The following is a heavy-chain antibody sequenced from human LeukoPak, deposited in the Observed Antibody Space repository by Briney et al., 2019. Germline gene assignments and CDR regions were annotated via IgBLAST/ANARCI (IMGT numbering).Heavy chain of an antibody. D-gene: IGHD6-25*01. CDR2: ISIDGGRT. J-gene: IGHJ6*03. Sequence: GRSLRLSCAASAFTFSSYAMSWVRQAPGKGPEWVSTISIDGGRTYYADSVKGRFTVSRDTSKNTLYLQMNSLRAEDTAVYYCARKGIGSSRYQNMDVWGKGTTVTVSS. V-gene: IGHV3-23*01. CDR1: AFTFSSYA. CDR3: ARKGIGSSRYQNMDV.